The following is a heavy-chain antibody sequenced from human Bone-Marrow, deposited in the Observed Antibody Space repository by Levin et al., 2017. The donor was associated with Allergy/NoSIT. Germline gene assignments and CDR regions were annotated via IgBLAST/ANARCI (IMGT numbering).Heavy chain of an antibody. J-gene: IGHJ4*02. D-gene: IGHD2-2*01. Sequence: KPGGSLRLSCGASGFSFTNAWMSWVRQAPGKGLEWVGRIKSKTDGGKTEYVAPVKGRFTISRDDSTNTLYLQMNNLKAEDTAVYYCTTVLIVVLPVALDYWGQGALVTVSS. CDR3: TTVLIVVLPVALDY. CDR1: GFSFTNAW. CDR2: IKSKTDGGKT. V-gene: IGHV3-15*01.